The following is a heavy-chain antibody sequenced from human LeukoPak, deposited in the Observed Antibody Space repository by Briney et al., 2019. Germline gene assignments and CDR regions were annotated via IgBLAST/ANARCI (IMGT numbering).Heavy chain of an antibody. CDR1: GFTFSSYA. D-gene: IGHD3-16*02. V-gene: IGHV3-30-3*01. CDR3: ARDYVWGSYRLDY. J-gene: IGHJ4*02. CDR2: ISYDGSNK. Sequence: GRSLRLSCAASGFTFSSYAMHWVRQAPGKGLEWVAVISYDGSNKYYADSVKGRFTISRDNSKNTLYLQMNSLRAEDTAVYYCARDYVWGSYRLDYWGQGTLVTVSS.